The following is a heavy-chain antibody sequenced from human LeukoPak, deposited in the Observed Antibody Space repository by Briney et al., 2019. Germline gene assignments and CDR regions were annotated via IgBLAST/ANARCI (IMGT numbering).Heavy chain of an antibody. CDR1: GGSISSSSYY. V-gene: IGHV4-39*01. D-gene: IGHD3-22*01. CDR3: ARHVPYYYDSSGYYFGAFDI. Sequence: SETLSLTCTVSGGSISSSSYYWGWIRQPPGKGLEWIGSIYYSGSTYYNPSLKSRVTISVDTSKNQFSLKLSSVTAADTAVYFCARHVPYYYDSSGYYFGAFDIWGQGTMVTVSS. CDR2: IYYSGST. J-gene: IGHJ3*02.